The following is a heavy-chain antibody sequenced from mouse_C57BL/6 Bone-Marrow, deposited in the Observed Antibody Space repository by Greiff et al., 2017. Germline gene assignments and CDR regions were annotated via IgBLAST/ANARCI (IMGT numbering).Heavy chain of an antibody. V-gene: IGHV1-81*01. D-gene: IGHD1-1*01. J-gene: IGHJ3*01. CDR1: GYTFTSYG. Sequence: QVQLQQSGAELARPGASVKLSCKASGYTFTSYGISWVKQRTGQGLEWIGEIYPRSGNTYYNEKFKGKATLTADKSSSTAYMELRSLTSEDSAVYFCARAYGRAWFAYWGQGTLVTVSA. CDR3: ARAYGRAWFAY. CDR2: IYPRSGNT.